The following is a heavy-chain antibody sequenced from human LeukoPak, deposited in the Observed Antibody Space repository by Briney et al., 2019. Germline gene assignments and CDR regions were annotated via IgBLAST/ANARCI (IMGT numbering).Heavy chain of an antibody. CDR2: INHSGST. Sequence: SEPLSLTCAVYGGSFSGYYWSWIRQPPGKGLEWIGEINHSGSTNYNPSLKSRVTISVDTSKNQFSLKLSSVTAADTAVYYCARGSYDYIWGSYSHLRHGFDYWGQGTLVTVSS. V-gene: IGHV4-34*01. D-gene: IGHD3-16*01. J-gene: IGHJ4*02. CDR3: ARGSYDYIWGSYSHLRHGFDY. CDR1: GGSFSGYY.